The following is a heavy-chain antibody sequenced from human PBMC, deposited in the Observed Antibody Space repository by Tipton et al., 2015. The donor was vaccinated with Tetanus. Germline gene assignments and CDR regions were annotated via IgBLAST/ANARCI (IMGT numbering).Heavy chain of an antibody. CDR3: ARSTGFDY. CDR2: IKQDGSGK. V-gene: IGHV3-7*05. Sequence: SLRLSCAASGFTFSRYWMSWVRQAPGKGLEWVANIKQDGSGKYYVDSVKGRFTISRDNAKNSLYLQMNSLRAEDTAVYYCARSTGFDYWGQGTLVTVSS. CDR1: GFTFSRYW. J-gene: IGHJ4*02.